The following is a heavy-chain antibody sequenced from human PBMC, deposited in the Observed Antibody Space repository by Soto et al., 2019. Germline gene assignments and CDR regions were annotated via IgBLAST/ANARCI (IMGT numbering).Heavy chain of an antibody. CDR1: GDSIRGGGHY. D-gene: IGHD7-27*01. CDR3: ARDTGLAPTVWGY. Sequence: QVQLQESGPGLVKPSQTLSLTCSVSGDSIRGGGHYWNWIRQFPGKVLEWIGYVYHSGSTHYNPSLRGRLTISIATSKNQFSLRLISVTAADTALYYCARDTGLAPTVWGYWGHGTQVTVSS. J-gene: IGHJ4*03. CDR2: VYHSGST. V-gene: IGHV4-31*03.